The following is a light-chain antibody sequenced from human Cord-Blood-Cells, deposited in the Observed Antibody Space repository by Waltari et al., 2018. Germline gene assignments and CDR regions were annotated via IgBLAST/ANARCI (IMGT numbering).Light chain of an antibody. Sequence: SALTPLPSAYGSPGQSVTISCTGTSSDVGGYNYVSWYQQHPGKAPKLMIYEFSKRPSGVPDRFSGSKSGNTASLTVSGLQAEDEADYYCSSYAGSNNYVFGTGTKVTVL. J-gene: IGLJ1*01. CDR1: SSDVGGYNY. V-gene: IGLV2-8*01. CDR3: SSYAGSNNYV. CDR2: EFS.